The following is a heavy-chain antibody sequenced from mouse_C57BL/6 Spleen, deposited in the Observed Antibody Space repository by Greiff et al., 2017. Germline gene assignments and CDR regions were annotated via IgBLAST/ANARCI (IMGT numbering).Heavy chain of an antibody. J-gene: IGHJ4*01. Sequence: VQLKESGPGMVKPSQSLSLTCTVTGYSITSGYDWHWIRHFPGNKLEWMGYISYSGSTNYNPSLKSRISITHDTSKNHFFLKLNSVTTEDTATYYCARRTNYDAMDYWGQGTSVTVSS. CDR1: GYSITSGYD. V-gene: IGHV3-1*01. CDR2: ISYSGST. CDR3: ARRTNYDAMDY.